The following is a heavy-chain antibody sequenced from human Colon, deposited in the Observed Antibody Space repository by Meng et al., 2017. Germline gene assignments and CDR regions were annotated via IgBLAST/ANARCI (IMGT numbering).Heavy chain of an antibody. Sequence: GQPVQSGAKVKKPGAHVKVSCKASGYTFADYYIHWVRQSPGQGLEWMGRINPKSGGTNSAQIFQGRVTMTRDTSISTVYMELTRLRSDDTALYYCGKREYISGLTCWGQGTLVTVSS. V-gene: IGHV1-2*06. J-gene: IGHJ4*02. CDR1: GYTFADYY. D-gene: IGHD6-19*01. CDR3: GKREYISGLTC. CDR2: INPKSGGT.